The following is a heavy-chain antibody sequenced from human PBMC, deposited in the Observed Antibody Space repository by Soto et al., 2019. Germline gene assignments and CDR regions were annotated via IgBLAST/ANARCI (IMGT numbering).Heavy chain of an antibody. J-gene: IGHJ4*02. CDR1: GFTFSSYA. CDR3: AKGCGGNCYSYFDF. V-gene: IGHV3-23*01. CDR2: ISGSTDKT. Sequence: EVQLLESGGGLVQPGGSLRLSCVASGFTFSSYAMNWVRQAPGKGLEWVSTISGSTDKTYYTDSVKGRFTISRDNSKDTLYLQMNSLRVEDTAVYYCAKGCGGNCYSYFDFCGQGTLVTVSS. D-gene: IGHD2-15*01.